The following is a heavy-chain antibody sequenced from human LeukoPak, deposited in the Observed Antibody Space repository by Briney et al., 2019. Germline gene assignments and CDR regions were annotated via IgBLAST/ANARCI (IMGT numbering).Heavy chain of an antibody. V-gene: IGHV3-74*01. Sequence: PGGSLRLSCAASGFTFSSYWMHWVRQAPGKGLVWVSRINSDGSSTNYADSVKGRFTISRDNSKNTQYLQMNSLRAEDTAIYYCLGYCSGGRCYSGGHWGQGTLVTVSS. J-gene: IGHJ4*02. CDR3: LGYCSGGRCYSGGH. CDR2: INSDGSST. CDR1: GFTFSSYW. D-gene: IGHD2-15*01.